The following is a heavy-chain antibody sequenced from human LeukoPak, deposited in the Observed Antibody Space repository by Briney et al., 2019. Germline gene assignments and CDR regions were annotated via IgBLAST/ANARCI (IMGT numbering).Heavy chain of an antibody. Sequence: GRSLRLSCAASGFTFSSYEMNWVRQAPGKGLEWVSYISSSGSTIYYADSVKGRFTISRDNAKNSLYLQMNSLRAEDTAVYYCARDRSSWLNLFDYLGEGTLVTDCS. CDR2: ISSSGSTI. CDR1: GFTFSSYE. D-gene: IGHD6-13*01. J-gene: IGHJ4*02. CDR3: ARDRSSWLNLFDY. V-gene: IGHV3-48*03.